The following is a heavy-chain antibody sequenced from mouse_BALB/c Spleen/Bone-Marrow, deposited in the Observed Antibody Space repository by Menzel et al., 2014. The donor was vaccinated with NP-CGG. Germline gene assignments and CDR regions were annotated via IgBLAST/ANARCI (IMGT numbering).Heavy chain of an antibody. CDR1: GFTFSSFG. J-gene: IGHJ1*01. Sequence: EVQVVESGGGLVQPGGSRKLSCAASGFTFSSFGMHWVRQAPEKGLEWVAYISSGSTAIFHADTVKGRFTISRDNPKNTLFLQMTSLRSEDTAMYYCTRGGNWDDFDVWGAGTTVTVSS. V-gene: IGHV5-17*02. D-gene: IGHD4-1*01. CDR2: ISSGSTAI. CDR3: TRGGNWDDFDV.